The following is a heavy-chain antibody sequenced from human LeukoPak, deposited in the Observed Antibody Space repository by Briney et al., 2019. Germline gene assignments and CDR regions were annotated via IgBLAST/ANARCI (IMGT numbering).Heavy chain of an antibody. Sequence: GGSLRLSCAASGFTFSSYAMSWVRQAPGKGLEWVAVISDDGRHNYYADSVKGRFTISRDNSKSTLYLQMNSLRDDDTAAYFCARVYLERLTAGYFDHWGQGTQVTVSP. J-gene: IGHJ4*02. CDR1: GFTFSSYA. V-gene: IGHV3-30*04. D-gene: IGHD2-8*01. CDR3: ARVYLERLTAGYFDH. CDR2: ISDDGRHN.